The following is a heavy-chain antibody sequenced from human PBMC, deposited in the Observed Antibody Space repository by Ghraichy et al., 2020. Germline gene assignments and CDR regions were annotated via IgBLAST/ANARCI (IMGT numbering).Heavy chain of an antibody. J-gene: IGHJ1*01. V-gene: IGHV4-39*01. Sequence: SETLSLTCTVSGGSISSSSYYWGWIRQPPGKGLEWIGSIYYSGSTYYNPSLKSRVTISVDTSKNQFSLKLSSVTAADTAVYYCARLNRKRAGYGATVVTHEYFQHWGQGTLVTVSS. D-gene: IGHD4-23*01. CDR2: IYYSGST. CDR1: GGSISSSSYY. CDR3: ARLNRKRAGYGATVVTHEYFQH.